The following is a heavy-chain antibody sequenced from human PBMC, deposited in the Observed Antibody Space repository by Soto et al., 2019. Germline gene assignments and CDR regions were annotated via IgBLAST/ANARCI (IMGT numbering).Heavy chain of an antibody. V-gene: IGHV3-23*01. CDR1: GFTFSTYA. J-gene: IGHJ4*02. CDR2: ITGSGDRT. Sequence: EVQLLESGGDLVQPGGSLRLSCAASGFTFSTYAMRWVRQAPGKGLEWVSSITGSGDRTYYAASVKGRFTISRDNSQSTLHLQMNSLRAEDTAVYYCARMYSSSCDYWGQGTLVTVS. D-gene: IGHD6-13*01. CDR3: ARMYSSSCDY.